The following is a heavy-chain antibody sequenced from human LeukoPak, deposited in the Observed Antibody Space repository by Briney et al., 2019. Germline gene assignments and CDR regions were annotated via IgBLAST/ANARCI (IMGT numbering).Heavy chain of an antibody. Sequence: SETLSLTCTVSGGSISSSSYYWGWIRQPPGKGLEWIGSIYYTGTTYYNPSLKSRVTISGDTSKNQVSLKLSSVTAADTAVYYCARRSTLYVGPTTYFDYWGQGTLVTVSS. D-gene: IGHD1-26*01. CDR3: ARRSTLYVGPTTYFDY. V-gene: IGHV4-39*01. J-gene: IGHJ4*02. CDR1: GGSISSSSYY. CDR2: IYYTGTT.